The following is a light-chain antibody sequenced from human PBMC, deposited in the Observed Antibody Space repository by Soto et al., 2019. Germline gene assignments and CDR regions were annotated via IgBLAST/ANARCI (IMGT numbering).Light chain of an antibody. CDR1: QSVTNN. CDR2: GAS. J-gene: IGKJ1*01. V-gene: IGKV3-15*01. CDR3: KQRKNWPST. Sequence: EIVMTQSPATLSVSPGERATLSCRASQSVTNNLASYQQKPGQAPRRLIYGASSRATGIPARFSGSGSGTAFTLTTSNLLSEDSAIYFSKQRKNWPSTFGQGTKV.